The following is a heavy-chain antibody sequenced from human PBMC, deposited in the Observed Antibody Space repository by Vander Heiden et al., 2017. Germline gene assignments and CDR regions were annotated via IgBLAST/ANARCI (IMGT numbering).Heavy chain of an antibody. CDR2: ISGSSDKT. CDR3: AKATGDGGTLDY. Sequence: EVQLLESGGGLVQPGRSLGLSCAASGFTFSSYAMSWVRQAPGKGLEWVSAISGSSDKTFYADSVKGRFTIFRDNSRDRLYLQMNIMRADDTATYYCAKATGDGGTLDYWGQGNLVTVSS. CDR1: GFTFSSYA. V-gene: IGHV3-23*01. J-gene: IGHJ4*02. D-gene: IGHD7-27*01.